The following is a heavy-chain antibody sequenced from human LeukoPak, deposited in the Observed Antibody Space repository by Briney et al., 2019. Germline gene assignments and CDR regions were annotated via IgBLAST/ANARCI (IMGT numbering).Heavy chain of an antibody. CDR3: ARDVSVSYYYYMDV. Sequence: SETLSLTCTVSGGSISSYYWSWIRQPPGRGLEWIGYIYYSGSTNYNPSFKSRITISVDTSKNQFSLKLSSVTAADTAVYYCARDVSVSYYYYMDVWGKGTTVTVSS. CDR2: IYYSGST. V-gene: IGHV4-59*01. D-gene: IGHD3-16*02. CDR1: GGSISSYY. J-gene: IGHJ6*03.